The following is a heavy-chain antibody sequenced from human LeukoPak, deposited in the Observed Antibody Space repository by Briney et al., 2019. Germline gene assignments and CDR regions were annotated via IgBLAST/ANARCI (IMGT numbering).Heavy chain of an antibody. V-gene: IGHV4-59*12. D-gene: IGHD3-10*01. Sequence: PSETLSLTCTVSGGSISSYYWSWIRQPPGKGLEWIGYIYYSGSTYYNPSLKSRVTISVDTSKNQFSLKLSSVTAADTAVYYCARGARGVIITAPFDYWGQGTLVTVSS. CDR3: ARGARGVIITAPFDY. J-gene: IGHJ4*02. CDR1: GGSISSYY. CDR2: IYYSGST.